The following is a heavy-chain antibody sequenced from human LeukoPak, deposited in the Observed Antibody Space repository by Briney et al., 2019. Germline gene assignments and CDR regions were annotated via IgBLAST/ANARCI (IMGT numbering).Heavy chain of an antibody. CDR2: IDWDDDK. J-gene: IGHJ4*02. CDR1: GFSLSTSGMC. Sequence: SGPALVKSTQTLTLTCTFSGFSLSTSGMCVSWIRQPPGKALEWLALIDWDDDKYYSTSLKTRLTISKDTSKNQVVLTMTNMDPVDTATYYCARIRRPIGSFDYWGQGTLVTVSS. CDR3: ARIRRPIGSFDY. V-gene: IGHV2-70*01. D-gene: IGHD1-26*01.